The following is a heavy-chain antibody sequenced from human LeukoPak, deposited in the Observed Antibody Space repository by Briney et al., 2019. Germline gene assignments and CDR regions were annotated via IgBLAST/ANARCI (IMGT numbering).Heavy chain of an antibody. CDR1: GYTFTSYY. CDR3: ARDTKDGSRTFDY. D-gene: IGHD5-24*01. J-gene: IGHJ4*02. Sequence: GASVKVSCKASGYTFTSYYMHWVRQAPGQGLEWMGIINPSGGSTSYAPKFQGRVTMTRDMSTSTVYMELSSLRSEDTAVYCCARDTKDGSRTFDYWGQGTLVTVSS. V-gene: IGHV1-46*01. CDR2: INPSGGST.